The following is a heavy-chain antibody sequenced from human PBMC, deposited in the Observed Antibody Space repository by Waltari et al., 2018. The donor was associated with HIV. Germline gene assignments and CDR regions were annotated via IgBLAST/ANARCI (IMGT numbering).Heavy chain of an antibody. V-gene: IGHV3-23*01. Sequence: EVQLLESGGGLVQSGGALRLSCAAAVFTYRRYAISWVCKAPGKGLEWVAAISGGGGSTDYADSVKGRFTISRDNSKNTLYLQMNSLRAEDTAVYYCAKGGDIVVVVEDYWGQGTLVTVSS. J-gene: IGHJ4*02. CDR1: VFTYRRYA. CDR3: AKGGDIVVVVEDY. D-gene: IGHD2-15*01. CDR2: ISGGGGST.